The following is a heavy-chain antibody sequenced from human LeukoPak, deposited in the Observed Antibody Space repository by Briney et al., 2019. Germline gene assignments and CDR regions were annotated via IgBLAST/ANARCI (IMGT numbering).Heavy chain of an antibody. Sequence: PGGSLRLSCAASGFTFSSYWMHWVRQAPGKGLVWVSRIKSDGSSIYADSVKGRFTISRDNAKNTLYLQMNSLRAEDTAVYYCARAVTYDYGSVTYDWFDPWGQGTLVTVSS. CDR3: ARAVTYDYGSVTYDWFDP. CDR1: GFTFSSYW. CDR2: IKSDGSS. D-gene: IGHD3-10*01. J-gene: IGHJ5*02. V-gene: IGHV3-74*01.